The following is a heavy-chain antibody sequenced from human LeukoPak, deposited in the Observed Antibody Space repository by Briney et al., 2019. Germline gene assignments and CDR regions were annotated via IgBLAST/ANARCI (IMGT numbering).Heavy chain of an antibody. CDR2: IYSGGST. CDR3: ARISSGWTALFDY. CDR1: GFTVSSNY. V-gene: IGHV3-66*01. D-gene: IGHD6-19*01. Sequence: GGSLRLSCAASGFTVSSNYMSWVRQAPGKGLEWVSVIYSGGSTYYADSVKGRFTISRDNSKNTLYHQMNSLRAEDTAVYYCARISSGWTALFDYWGQGTLVTVSS. J-gene: IGHJ4*02.